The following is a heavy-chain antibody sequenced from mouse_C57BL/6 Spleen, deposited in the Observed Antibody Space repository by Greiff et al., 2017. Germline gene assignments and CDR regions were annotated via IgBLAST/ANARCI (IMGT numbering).Heavy chain of an antibody. J-gene: IGHJ3*01. CDR3: TRSGTGFAY. V-gene: IGHV1-69*01. Sequence: QVQLQQPGAELVMPGASVKLSCKASGYTFTSYWMHWVKQRPGQGLEWIGEIDPSASYTNYNQKFKGKSTLTVDKSSSTAYMQLSSLTSEDSAVYYCTRSGTGFAYWGQGTLVTVSA. CDR1: GYTFTSYW. D-gene: IGHD3-3*01. CDR2: IDPSASYT.